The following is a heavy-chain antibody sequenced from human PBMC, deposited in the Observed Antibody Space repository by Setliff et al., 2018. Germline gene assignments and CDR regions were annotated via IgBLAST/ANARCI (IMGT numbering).Heavy chain of an antibody. CDR1: GGSISSGSYY. D-gene: IGHD1-1*01. Sequence: SSETLSLTCTVSGGSISSGSYYWSWIRHPAGKGLEWMGRVYTNGGSDYNPFLKSRVSISLDTSKNQFSLKLISVTAADTAVYYCARANKKLDYYYYYYMDVWGKGTTVTVSS. V-gene: IGHV4-61*02. CDR2: VYTNGGS. CDR3: ARANKKLDYYYYYYMDV. J-gene: IGHJ6*03.